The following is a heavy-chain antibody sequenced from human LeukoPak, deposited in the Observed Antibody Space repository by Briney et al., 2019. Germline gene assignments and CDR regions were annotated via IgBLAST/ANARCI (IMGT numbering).Heavy chain of an antibody. CDR1: GGSISSSSYY. V-gene: IGHV4-39*07. CDR2: IYYSGST. J-gene: IGHJ4*02. CDR3: HLSDYDDVDY. Sequence: PSETLSLTCTVSGGSISSSSYYWGWIRQPPGKGLEWIGSIYYSGSTYYNPSLKSRVTISVDTSKNQFSLKLSSVTAADTAVYYCHLSDYDDVDYWGQGTLVTVSS. D-gene: IGHD5-12*01.